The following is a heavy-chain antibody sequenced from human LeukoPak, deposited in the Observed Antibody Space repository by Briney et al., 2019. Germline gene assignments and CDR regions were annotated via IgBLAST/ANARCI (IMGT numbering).Heavy chain of an antibody. D-gene: IGHD3-10*01. J-gene: IGHJ4*02. CDR1: GGSISSYY. CDR3: ARLSHLYGSGRPIDY. V-gene: IGHV4-59*08. Sequence: SETLSLTCTVSGGSISSYYWSWIRQPPGKGLEWIGYIYYSGSTNYNPSLKSRVTISVDTSKNRFSLKLSSVTAADTAVYYCARLSHLYGSGRPIDYWGQGTLVTVSS. CDR2: IYYSGST.